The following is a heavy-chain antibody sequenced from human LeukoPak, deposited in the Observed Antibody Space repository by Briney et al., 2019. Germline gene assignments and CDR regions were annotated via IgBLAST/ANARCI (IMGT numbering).Heavy chain of an antibody. Sequence: GASVKVSCKASGGTFSSYAICWVRQAPGQGLEWMGGIIPIFGTANYAQKFQGRVTITTDESTSTAYMELSSLRSEDTAVYFCARGYDSSGYYYDAFDIWGQGTMVTVSS. CDR3: ARGYDSSGYYYDAFDI. CDR2: IIPIFGTA. J-gene: IGHJ3*02. V-gene: IGHV1-69*05. D-gene: IGHD3-22*01. CDR1: GGTFSSYA.